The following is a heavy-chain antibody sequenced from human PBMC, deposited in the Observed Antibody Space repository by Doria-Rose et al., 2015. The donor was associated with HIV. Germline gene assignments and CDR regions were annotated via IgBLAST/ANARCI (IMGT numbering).Heavy chain of an antibody. CDR2: INHSGST. J-gene: IGHJ6*02. Sequence: QVQLQQWCAGLVKPSETQSLTCAVFGGSFSGYDLSWVRQPPGKGLAWTGEINHSGSTNCKTSLKSRVTISLDTSKNLFSLKLSSVTAADTAVYYCARGLLRGGWNDVDYYYGMDVWGQGTTVAVSS. CDR1: GGSFSGYD. V-gene: IGHV4-34*01. CDR3: ARGLLRGGWNDVDYYYGMDV. D-gene: IGHD1-1*01.